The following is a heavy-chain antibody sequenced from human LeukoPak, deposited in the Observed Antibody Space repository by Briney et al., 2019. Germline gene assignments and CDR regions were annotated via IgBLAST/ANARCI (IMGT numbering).Heavy chain of an antibody. CDR2: IYHSGST. Sequence: SETLSLTCAVSGGSISSSNWWSWVRQPPGKGLEWIGEIYHSGSTSYNPSLKSRVTISVDKSKNQFSLKLRSVTAADTAVYYCAVGGVYLRGGAEAFDIWGQGTMVTVSS. CDR3: AVGGVYLRGGAEAFDI. CDR1: GGSISSSNW. V-gene: IGHV4-4*02. D-gene: IGHD3-10*01. J-gene: IGHJ3*02.